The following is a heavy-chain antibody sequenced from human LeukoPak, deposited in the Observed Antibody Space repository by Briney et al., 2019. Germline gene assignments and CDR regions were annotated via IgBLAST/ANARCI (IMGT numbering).Heavy chain of an antibody. V-gene: IGHV3-53*01. CDR3: ARAPQYSSGWEY. Sequence: GGSLRLSCAASGFTFSSNYMSWVRQAPGKGLEWVSVIYSGGSTYYADSVKGRFTISRDNSKNTLYLQMNSLRAEDTAVYYCARAPQYSSGWEYWGQGTLVTVSS. CDR2: IYSGGST. CDR1: GFTFSSNY. J-gene: IGHJ4*02. D-gene: IGHD6-19*01.